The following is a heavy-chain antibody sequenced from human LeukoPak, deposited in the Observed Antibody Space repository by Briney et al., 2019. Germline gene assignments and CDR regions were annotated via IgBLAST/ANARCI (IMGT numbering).Heavy chain of an antibody. Sequence: SVKVSCTASGFTFTSSAVQWVRQARGQRLEWIGWIVVGSGNTNYAQKFQERVTITRDMSTSTAYMELSSLRSEDTAVYYCAEYYYGSGSYYPYYGMDVWGQGTTVTVSS. D-gene: IGHD3-10*01. J-gene: IGHJ6*02. CDR1: GFTFTSSA. CDR2: IVVGSGNT. V-gene: IGHV1-58*01. CDR3: AEYYYGSGSYYPYYGMDV.